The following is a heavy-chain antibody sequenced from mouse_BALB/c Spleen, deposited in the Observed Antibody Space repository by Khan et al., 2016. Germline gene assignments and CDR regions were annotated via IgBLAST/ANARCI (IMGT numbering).Heavy chain of an antibody. J-gene: IGHJ4*01. V-gene: IGHV14-3*02. Sequence: VQLQQSGAELVKPGASVKLSCTASGFNIKDTYMNWVKQRPEQGLEWIGRIDPANGNTKYDPKFQGKATITADTSSNTAYLQLSSLTSEDTAVYYCARDSSGDWGPGTSVTVSS. CDR3: ARDSSGD. CDR2: IDPANGNT. CDR1: GFNIKDTY. D-gene: IGHD1-3*01.